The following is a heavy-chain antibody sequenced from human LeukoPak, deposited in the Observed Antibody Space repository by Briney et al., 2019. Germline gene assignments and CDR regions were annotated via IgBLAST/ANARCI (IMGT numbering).Heavy chain of an antibody. CDR3: AREGVVKGYFDY. D-gene: IGHD3-3*01. J-gene: IGHJ4*02. CDR1: GGSISPYF. Sequence: TSETLSLTCTVSGGSISPYFWSWIRQPPGKGLEWIGYIYYRGSTNYNPSLKSRVTISLDTSKDQLSLKLSSVTAADTAVYYCAREGVVKGYFDYWGQGTLVTVSS. CDR2: IYYRGST. V-gene: IGHV4-59*01.